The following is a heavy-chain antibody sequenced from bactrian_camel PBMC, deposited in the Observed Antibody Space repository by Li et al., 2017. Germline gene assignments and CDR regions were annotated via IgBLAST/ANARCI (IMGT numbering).Heavy chain of an antibody. CDR3: AADECDNESDYVEEYNY. D-gene: IGHD4*01. J-gene: IGHJ4*01. Sequence: HVQLVESGGGTVQTGESLRLSCAASGATGVTYSMSWFRQAPGKEREGVQAIDNDVKDWYADSVKGRFTISKDTAKNILYLQMNNLKPEDTAMYYCAADECDNESDYVEEYNYWGQGTQVTVS. V-gene: IGHV3S55*01. CDR2: IDNDVKD. CDR1: GATGVTYS.